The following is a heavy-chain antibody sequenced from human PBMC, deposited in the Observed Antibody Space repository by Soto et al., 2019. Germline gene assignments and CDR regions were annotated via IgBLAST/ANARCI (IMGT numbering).Heavy chain of an antibody. V-gene: IGHV3-48*03. Sequence: EVQLVESGGALVQPGGSLRLSCAASRFTFSTYEMNWVRQAPGKGLEWVSYISTSGSTVYYADSVKGRFTISRDNTRKCLYLQMNSLRDEDTALYYCVRYCSTTLCNGVATRTFDYWGQGTLVTVSS. CDR2: ISTSGSTV. J-gene: IGHJ4*02. CDR1: RFTFSTYE. CDR3: VRYCSTTLCNGVATRTFDY. D-gene: IGHD2-2*01.